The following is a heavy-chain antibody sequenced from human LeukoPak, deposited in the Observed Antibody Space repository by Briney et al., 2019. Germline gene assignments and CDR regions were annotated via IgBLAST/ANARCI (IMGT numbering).Heavy chain of an antibody. CDR2: IWYDGSNK. D-gene: IGHD2-15*01. V-gene: IGHV3-33*01. Sequence: PGRSLRLSCAASGFTFSSYGMHWVRQAPGKGLEWVAVIWYDGSNKYYADSVKGRFTISRDNSKNTLYLQMNSMRAEDTAVYYCARDPIYCSGGSCYSSYFYYWGQGTLVTVSS. J-gene: IGHJ4*02. CDR3: ARDPIYCSGGSCYSSYFYY. CDR1: GFTFSSYG.